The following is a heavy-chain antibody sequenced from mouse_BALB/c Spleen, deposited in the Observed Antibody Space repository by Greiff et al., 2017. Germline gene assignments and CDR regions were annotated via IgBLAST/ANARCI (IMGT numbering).Heavy chain of an antibody. D-gene: IGHD2-14*01. CDR3: TRSYYRYGGAMDY. CDR1: GYTFTSYW. Sequence: QVQLQQPGAELVRPGASVKLSCKASGYTFTSYWINWVKQRPGQDLEWIGNIYPSDSYTNYNQKFKDKATLTVDKSSSTAYMQLSSPTSEDSAVYYCTRSYYRYGGAMDYWGQGTSVTVSS. J-gene: IGHJ4*01. V-gene: IGHV1-69*02. CDR2: IYPSDSYT.